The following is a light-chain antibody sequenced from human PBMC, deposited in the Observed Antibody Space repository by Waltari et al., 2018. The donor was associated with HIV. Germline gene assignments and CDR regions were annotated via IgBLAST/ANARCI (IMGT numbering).Light chain of an antibody. Sequence: SYELTQPPSASVSPGQTARISCSGDALPTQYVFWYQQRPGQAPVMVIYRDKDIPSWIPDRVSGSSAGTTVTRTISGVQAEDEADYYCQSADSTGTYWVFGGGTKLTVL. CDR1: ALPTQY. CDR3: QSADSTGTYWV. V-gene: IGLV3-25*03. CDR2: RDK. J-gene: IGLJ3*02.